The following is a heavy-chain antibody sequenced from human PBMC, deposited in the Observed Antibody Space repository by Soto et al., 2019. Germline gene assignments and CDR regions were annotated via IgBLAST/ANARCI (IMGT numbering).Heavy chain of an antibody. V-gene: IGHV3-74*01. D-gene: IGHD6-19*01. J-gene: IGHJ4*02. CDR2: IKRDGSPT. Sequence: EVQLVESGGGLVQPGGSLRLXXXXXGFTFSVNWMHWVRQAPGKGLVWVSHIKRDGSPTNYADSVKGRFTISRDNAKNTVYLQMNSLRAEDTAVYYCARGGEKQWLAIDFWGQGTLVTVSS. CDR3: ARGGEKQWLAIDF. CDR1: GFTFSVNW.